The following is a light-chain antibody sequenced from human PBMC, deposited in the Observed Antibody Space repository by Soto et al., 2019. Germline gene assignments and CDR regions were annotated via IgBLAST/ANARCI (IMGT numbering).Light chain of an antibody. CDR3: QQYGSSGT. V-gene: IGKV3-20*01. CDR1: QSVSNNY. CDR2: GAS. J-gene: IGKJ1*01. Sequence: IVLTRSPGTLSLSPWERETLFLWASQSVSNNYLAWYQQKPGQAPRLLIYGASNRATGIPDRFSGSGSGTDFTLTISRLEPEDFAVYYCQQYGSSGTFGQGTKVDI.